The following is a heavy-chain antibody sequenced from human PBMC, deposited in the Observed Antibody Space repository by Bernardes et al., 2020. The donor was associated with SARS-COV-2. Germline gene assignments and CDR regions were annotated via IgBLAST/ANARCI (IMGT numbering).Heavy chain of an antibody. CDR1: GGSISSGDY. Sequence: SETLSLTCTVSGGSISSGDYWSWIRQPPGKGLEWIGYISYSGSTYYSPSLLSRITMSVDTSKNQFSLKLSSVTAADTAVYYCARVGSYGDYVFDYWGHGTLVTVSS. CDR2: ISYSGST. V-gene: IGHV4-30-4*01. J-gene: IGHJ4*01. CDR3: ARVGSYGDYVFDY. D-gene: IGHD4-17*01.